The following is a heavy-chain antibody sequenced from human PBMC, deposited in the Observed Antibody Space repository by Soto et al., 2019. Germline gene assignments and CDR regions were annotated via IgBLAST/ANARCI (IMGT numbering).Heavy chain of an antibody. J-gene: IGHJ6*03. CDR3: ARGRGVPAAMFPQKRYYYYMDV. Sequence: SETLSLTCAVYGGSFSGYYWSWIRQPPGKGLEWIGEINHSGSTNYNPSLKSRVTISVDTSKNQFSLKLSSVTAADTAVYYCARGRGVPAAMFPQKRYYYYMDVWGKGTTVTVSS. D-gene: IGHD2-2*01. CDR1: GGSFSGYY. V-gene: IGHV4-34*01. CDR2: INHSGST.